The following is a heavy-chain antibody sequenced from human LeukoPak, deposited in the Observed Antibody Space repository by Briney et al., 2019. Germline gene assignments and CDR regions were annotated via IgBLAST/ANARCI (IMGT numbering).Heavy chain of an antibody. CDR3: ARGGDTAAVNPNWFDP. V-gene: IGHV4-34*01. Sequence: SETLSLTCAVYGGSFSGYYWSWIREPPGKGLEWIGEINHRGSTNYNPSLKSRVTISVDTSKNQFSLKLSSVTAADTAVYYCARGGDTAAVNPNWFDPWGQGTLVTVSS. CDR2: INHRGST. J-gene: IGHJ5*02. D-gene: IGHD3-16*01. CDR1: GGSFSGYY.